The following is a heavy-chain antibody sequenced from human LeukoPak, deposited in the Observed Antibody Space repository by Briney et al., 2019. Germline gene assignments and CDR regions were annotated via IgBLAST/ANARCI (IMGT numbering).Heavy chain of an antibody. CDR1: GFTFSSYS. CDR3: AREPFGGSGYYFDY. D-gene: IGHD3-22*01. V-gene: IGHV3-21*01. Sequence: PGGSLRLSCAASGFTFSSYSMNWVRRAPGKGLEWVSSISSSSSYIYYADSVKGRFTISRDNAKNSLYLQMNSLRAEDTAVYYCAREPFGGSGYYFDYWGQGTLVTVSS. J-gene: IGHJ4*02. CDR2: ISSSSSYI.